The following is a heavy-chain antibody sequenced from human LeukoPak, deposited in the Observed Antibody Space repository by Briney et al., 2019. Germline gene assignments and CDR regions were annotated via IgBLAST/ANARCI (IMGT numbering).Heavy chain of an antibody. CDR2: IYTSGST. V-gene: IGHV4-61*02. J-gene: IGHJ5*02. CDR1: GGSISSGSYY. D-gene: IGHD3-10*01. Sequence: PSETLSLTCTVSGGSISSGSYYWSWIRQPAGKGLEWIGRIYTSGSTNYNPSLKSRVTISVDTSKNQFSLKLSSVTAADTAVCYCARESTGFGEFVWFDPWGQGTLVTVSS. CDR3: ARESTGFGEFVWFDP.